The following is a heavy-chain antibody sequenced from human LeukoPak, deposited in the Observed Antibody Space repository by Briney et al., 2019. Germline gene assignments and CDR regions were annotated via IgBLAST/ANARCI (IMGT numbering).Heavy chain of an antibody. CDR1: GYSISSGYY. CDR3: ASHRYYYDSSGYSTFDY. CDR2: IYHSGST. Sequence: SETLSLTCTVSGYSISSGYYWGWIRQPPGKGLEWIGSIYHSGSTYYNPSLKSRVTISVDTSKNQFSLKLSSVTAADTAVYYCASHRYYYDSSGYSTFDYWGQGTPVTVSS. D-gene: IGHD3-22*01. V-gene: IGHV4-38-2*02. J-gene: IGHJ4*02.